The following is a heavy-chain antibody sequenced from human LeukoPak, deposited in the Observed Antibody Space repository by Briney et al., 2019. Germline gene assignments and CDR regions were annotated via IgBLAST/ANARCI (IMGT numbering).Heavy chain of an antibody. CDR3: ARDWAHGSFDF. V-gene: IGHV1-46*01. J-gene: IGHJ4*02. CDR2: INPGIFTT. D-gene: IGHD3-16*01. CDR1: GYPFTTFS. Sequence: ASVKLSCKASGYPFTTFSLHWVRQAPGQGLEWMAIINPGIFTTTYAQKLQDRITVTSDTSTATVYMELRSLRLEDTAVYFCARDWAHGSFDFWGQGTLVTVSS.